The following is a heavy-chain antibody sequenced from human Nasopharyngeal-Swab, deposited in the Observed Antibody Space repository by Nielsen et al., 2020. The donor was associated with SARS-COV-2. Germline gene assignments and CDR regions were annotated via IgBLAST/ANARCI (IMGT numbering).Heavy chain of an antibody. CDR3: ARAQAGRMVRDGMDV. D-gene: IGHD3-10*01. V-gene: IGHV3-21*01. CDR1: GFTFSSYS. J-gene: IGHJ6*02. Sequence: GESLKISCAASGFTFSSYSMNWVRQAPGKGLEWVSSISSSSSYIYYADSVKGRFTIPRDNAKNSLYLQMNSLRAEDTAVYYCARAQAGRMVRDGMDVWGQGTTVTVSS. CDR2: ISSSSSYI.